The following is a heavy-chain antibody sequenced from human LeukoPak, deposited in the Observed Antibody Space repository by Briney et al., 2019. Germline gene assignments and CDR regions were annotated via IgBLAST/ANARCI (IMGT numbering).Heavy chain of an antibody. CDR1: GFTFSSYA. CDR2: ISGSGGST. V-gene: IGHV3-23*01. CDR3: ARASIVGATTEALYCQH. J-gene: IGHJ1*01. Sequence: GGSLRLSCAASGFTFSSYAMSWVRQAPGKGLEWVSTISGSGGSTYYADSVKSRFTISRDNSKNTLYLQMNSLRAEDTAVYYCARASIVGATTEALYCQHWGQGTVVTVSS. D-gene: IGHD1-26*01.